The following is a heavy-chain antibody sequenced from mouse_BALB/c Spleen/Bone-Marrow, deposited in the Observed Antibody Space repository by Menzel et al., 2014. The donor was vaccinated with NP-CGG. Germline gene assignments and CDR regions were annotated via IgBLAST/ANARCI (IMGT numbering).Heavy chain of an antibody. J-gene: IGHJ1*01. Sequence: VQLQQSGAELVRPGASVTLSCKASGYTFTDYEMHWVKQTPVHGLEWIGAIDPETGGTAYNQKFKGKATLTADKSSSTAYTELRSLTSEDSAVYYCTRDGSSRWYFDVWGAGTTVTVSS. V-gene: IGHV1-15*01. CDR3: TRDGSSRWYFDV. CDR1: GYTFTDYE. D-gene: IGHD1-1*01. CDR2: IDPETGGT.